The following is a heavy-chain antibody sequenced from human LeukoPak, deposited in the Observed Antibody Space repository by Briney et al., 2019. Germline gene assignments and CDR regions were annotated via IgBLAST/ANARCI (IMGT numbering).Heavy chain of an antibody. CDR2: IDYSGTT. Sequence: PSETLSLTCTVSGGSISGYYWSWIRQPPGKGLEWIGYIDYSGTTKYNSSLKSRVTISLDTPKNQFSLELTSVTAADTAVYYCARVALYDTSGYRRWCLDLWGRGTLVSVSS. D-gene: IGHD3-22*01. J-gene: IGHJ2*01. V-gene: IGHV4-59*01. CDR3: ARVALYDTSGYRRWCLDL. CDR1: GGSISGYY.